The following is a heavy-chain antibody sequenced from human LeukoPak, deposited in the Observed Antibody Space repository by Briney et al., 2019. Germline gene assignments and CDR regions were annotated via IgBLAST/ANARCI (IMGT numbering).Heavy chain of an antibody. D-gene: IGHD2-15*01. Sequence: SVKVSCKASGGTFSSYAISWVRQAPGQGLEWMGRFIPIFGIANYAQKFQGRVTITADKSTSTAYMELSSLRSEDTAVYYCASSDLGYCSGGSCQTFDYWGQGTLVTVSS. CDR1: GGTFSSYA. J-gene: IGHJ4*02. CDR3: ASSDLGYCSGGSCQTFDY. V-gene: IGHV1-69*04. CDR2: FIPIFGIA.